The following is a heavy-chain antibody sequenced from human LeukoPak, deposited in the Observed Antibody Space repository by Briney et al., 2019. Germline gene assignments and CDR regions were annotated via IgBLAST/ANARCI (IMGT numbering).Heavy chain of an antibody. V-gene: IGHV4-39*01. Sequence: SETLSLTCTVSGGSISSSRHYWGWIRQPPGKGLEWIGSMFYSGTAYYNASLKSRVTIPVDTSKTQFSLKVTSVTAADTAVYYCARHTDSSGWYRAWFDPWGQGTLVTVSS. D-gene: IGHD6-19*01. CDR2: MFYSGTA. CDR3: ARHTDSSGWYRAWFDP. J-gene: IGHJ5*02. CDR1: GGSISSSRHY.